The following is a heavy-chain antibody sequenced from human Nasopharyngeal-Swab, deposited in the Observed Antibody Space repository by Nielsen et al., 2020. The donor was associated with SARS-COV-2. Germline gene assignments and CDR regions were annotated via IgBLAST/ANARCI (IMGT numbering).Heavy chain of an antibody. CDR2: IYPGDSDT. J-gene: IGHJ3*02. Sequence: KVSCKGSGYRIISYWIGWVRQMPGKDLEWMGIIYPGDSDTRYSPSFQGQVTISADKSINTAYLQWSSLKASDTAMYYCARTAIEGGYYRGDAFDIWGQGTMVTVSS. CDR3: ARTAIEGGYYRGDAFDI. V-gene: IGHV5-51*01. D-gene: IGHD3-22*01. CDR1: GYRIISYW.